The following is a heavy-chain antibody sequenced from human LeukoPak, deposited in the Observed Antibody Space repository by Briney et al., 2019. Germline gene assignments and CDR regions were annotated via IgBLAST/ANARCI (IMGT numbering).Heavy chain of an antibody. CDR1: GYTFSNYW. J-gene: IGHJ4*02. V-gene: IGHV3-7*01. D-gene: IGHD3-3*02. CDR3: ARHFWGSYRDDFLVY. CDR2: IKQDGSET. Sequence: SGGSLRLSCVASGYTFSNYWRSWVRRAPGKGLEWVANIKQDGSETYYVDSVRGRFTISRDNAKKSLYLQMNSLRAEDTAVYYCARHFWGSYRDDFLVYWAQGTLVTVSS.